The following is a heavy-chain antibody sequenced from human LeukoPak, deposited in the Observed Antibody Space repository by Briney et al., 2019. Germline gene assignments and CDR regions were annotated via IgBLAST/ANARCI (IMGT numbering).Heavy chain of an antibody. D-gene: IGHD3/OR15-3a*01. Sequence: PSETLSLTCTVSGGSISSYYWSWIRQPPGKGLEWIGYIYYSGSTNYNPSLKSRVTISVDTSKNQFSLKLSSVTAADTAVYYCARSHSVWTSFDYWSQGTLVTVSS. J-gene: IGHJ4*02. CDR1: GGSISSYY. V-gene: IGHV4-59*01. CDR3: ARSHSVWTSFDY. CDR2: IYYSGST.